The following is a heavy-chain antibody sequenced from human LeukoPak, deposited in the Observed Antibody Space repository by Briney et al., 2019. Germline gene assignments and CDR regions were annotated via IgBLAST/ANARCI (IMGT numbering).Heavy chain of an antibody. V-gene: IGHV3-15*01. CDR2: IKSKTDGGTT. CDR1: GFTFSNAW. J-gene: IGHJ4*02. D-gene: IGHD6-13*01. CDR3: TTLAAAGTDYYFDY. Sequence: GGSLRLSCAASGFTFSNAWISWVRQAPGKGLEWVGRIKSKTDGGTTDHAAPVKGRFTISRDDSKNTLYLQMNSLKTEDTAVYYCTTLAAAGTDYYFDYWGQGTLVTVSS.